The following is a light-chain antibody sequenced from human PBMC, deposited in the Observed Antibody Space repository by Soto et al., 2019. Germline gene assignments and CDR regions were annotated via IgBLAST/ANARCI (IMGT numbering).Light chain of an antibody. V-gene: IGKV1-5*01. CDR1: QSISSW. CDR2: DAS. J-gene: IGKJ1*01. Sequence: DIQMTQSPSTLSASVGDRVTITCRASQSISSWLAWYQQKPGKAPKLLIYDASSLESGVPSRFSGSGSGTEFTLTISSRQPDDFATYYFQQYNSYSGTFGQGTKVEIK. CDR3: QQYNSYSGT.